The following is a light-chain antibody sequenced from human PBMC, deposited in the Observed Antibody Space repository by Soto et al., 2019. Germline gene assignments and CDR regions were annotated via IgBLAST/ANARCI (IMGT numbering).Light chain of an antibody. CDR3: SSYTSSSTGV. CDR1: SSDVGGYNY. J-gene: IGLJ1*01. V-gene: IGLV2-14*01. CDR2: DVS. Sequence: QSVLTQPASVSGSPGQSITLSCTGTSSDVGGYNYVSWYQQHPGKAPKLMIYDVSNRPSGVSNRFSGSKSGNTASLTISGLQAEDEADYYCSSYTSSSTGVFGTGTKVTV.